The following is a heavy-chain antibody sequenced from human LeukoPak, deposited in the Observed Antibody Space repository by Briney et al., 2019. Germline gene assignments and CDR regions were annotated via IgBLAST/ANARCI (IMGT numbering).Heavy chain of an antibody. CDR3: GRGGTDYDILTGYYGYGY. J-gene: IGHJ4*02. CDR2: IYYAGGT. CDR1: GGSISSYY. Sequence: AETLSLTCAVSGGSISSYYLTWIRQPPGKGLEWIGYIYYAGGTNYYPSLKRRVTISVDTSKNQFSLKQSSVTTADTAVFYCGRGGTDYDILTGYYGYGYWGQGTLVTVSS. V-gene: IGHV4-59*01. D-gene: IGHD3-9*01.